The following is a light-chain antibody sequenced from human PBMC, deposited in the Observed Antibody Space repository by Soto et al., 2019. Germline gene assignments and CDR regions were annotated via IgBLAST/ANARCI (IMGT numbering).Light chain of an antibody. J-gene: IGKJ2*01. CDR3: QQRYSTPYT. CDR2: AAS. CDR1: QSISSY. Sequence: DTQMTQFPSSLSASVGDRVIITCRASQSISSYLNWYQQKPGKAPKLLIYAASSLQSGVPSRFSGSGSGTDFTLTISSLQPEDFATYYCQQRYSTPYTFGQGTKADIK. V-gene: IGKV1-39*01.